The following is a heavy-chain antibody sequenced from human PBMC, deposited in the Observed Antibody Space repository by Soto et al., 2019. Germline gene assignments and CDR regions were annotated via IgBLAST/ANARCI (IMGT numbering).Heavy chain of an antibody. J-gene: IGHJ5*02. Sequence: LQESGGDLVQPGGSLRLSCAASGFKFSMFGMNWIRQAPGKGLEWIAYISSSSTTIVYGGSVEGRFTVSRDNVENSLYLQIKSLRDDDTAVYYCARDRGGVVAGYNWLDPWVHGTPVTVST. CDR3: ARDRGGVVAGYNWLDP. V-gene: IGHV3-48*02. CDR2: ISSSSTTI. D-gene: IGHD6-19*01. CDR1: GFKFSMFG.